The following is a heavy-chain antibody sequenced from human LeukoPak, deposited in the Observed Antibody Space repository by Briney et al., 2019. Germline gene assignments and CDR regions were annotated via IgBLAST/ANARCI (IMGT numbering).Heavy chain of an antibody. CDR2: IYYRGST. J-gene: IGHJ4*02. D-gene: IGHD4-17*01. CDR1: GGSINNYY. Sequence: PSETLSLTRTLSGGSINNYYWSWIRQPPGKGLEWIGYIYYRGSTNYNPSLKSRVTFSVDTSKNQFSLKLNSVTAADTAVYYCARGGDYGDLRYFDYWGQGTLVTVSS. CDR3: ARGGDYGDLRYFDY. V-gene: IGHV4-59*01.